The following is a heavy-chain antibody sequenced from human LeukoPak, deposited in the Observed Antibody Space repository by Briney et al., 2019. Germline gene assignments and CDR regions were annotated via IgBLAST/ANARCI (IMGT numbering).Heavy chain of an antibody. CDR1: GVSISRSSYY. V-gene: IGHV4-39*01. CDR3: VKEEMGTFHFEK. CDR2: IYYSGKT. J-gene: IGHJ4*02. D-gene: IGHD3-9*01. Sequence: PSETLSLTCTVSGVSISRSSYYWGWIRRPPGKGLEWIGSIYYSGKTYYNPSLKRRATISVDTSKNQFFLKLSSVTAADTAVYYCVKEEMGTFHFEKWGQGTLVTVSS.